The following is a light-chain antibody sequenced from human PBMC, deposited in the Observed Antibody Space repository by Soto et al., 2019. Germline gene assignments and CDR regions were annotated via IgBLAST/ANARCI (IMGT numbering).Light chain of an antibody. Sequence: EIVMTQSPATLSVSPGERATLSCRASQSVSSNLAWYQQKPGQAPRLLIYGASTRATGIPARFSGSGSGTEFNLTFSSLQSEDFAVYYCQQYNNWPPWTFGQGTKVEIK. J-gene: IGKJ1*01. CDR1: QSVSSN. V-gene: IGKV3-15*01. CDR2: GAS. CDR3: QQYNNWPPWT.